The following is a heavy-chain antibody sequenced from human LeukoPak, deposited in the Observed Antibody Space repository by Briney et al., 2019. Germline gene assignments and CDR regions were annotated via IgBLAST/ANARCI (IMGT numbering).Heavy chain of an antibody. CDR2: IYFNGSIYHSGST. CDR1: GGSFSGYF. CDR3: ARDSAVDNFFDY. J-gene: IGHJ4*02. Sequence: SETLSLTCAVYGGSFSGYFWSWIRQPPVKGLEWIGYIYFNGSIYHSGSTAYNPSLKSRVTISLDSSKTHFSLHLTSVTAADTAIYYCARDSAVDNFFDYWGLGTLVTVSS. V-gene: IGHV4-59*01. D-gene: IGHD5-18*01.